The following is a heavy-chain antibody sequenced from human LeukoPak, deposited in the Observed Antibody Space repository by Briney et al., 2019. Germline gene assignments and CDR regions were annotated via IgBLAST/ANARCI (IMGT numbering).Heavy chain of an antibody. CDR3: ARESGSYAFDC. Sequence: GGSLRLSCAASGFTFDDYAMHWVRQAPGKGPEWVSYISSSGSTIYYADSVKGRFTISRDNAKNSLYLQMNSLRAEDTAVYYCARESGSYAFDCWGQGTLVTVSS. CDR1: GFTFDDYA. CDR2: ISSSGSTI. V-gene: IGHV3-48*03. J-gene: IGHJ4*02. D-gene: IGHD1-26*01.